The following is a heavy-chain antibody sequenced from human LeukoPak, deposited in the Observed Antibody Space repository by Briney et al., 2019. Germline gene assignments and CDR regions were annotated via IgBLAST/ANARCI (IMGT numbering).Heavy chain of an antibody. CDR2: IYWNDDT. Sequence: SGPTLVNSTLTFTLTSTFSGFSLSTSGVGVGWIRQPPGNALVFLALIYWNDDTRYSPSLRSRLTITKDTSKNQVVLTITNMDPVDTATYYCAHRSAAGNYYFDYWGQGTLITVSS. CDR1: GFSLSTSGVG. V-gene: IGHV2-5*01. J-gene: IGHJ4*02. D-gene: IGHD1-14*01. CDR3: AHRSAAGNYYFDY.